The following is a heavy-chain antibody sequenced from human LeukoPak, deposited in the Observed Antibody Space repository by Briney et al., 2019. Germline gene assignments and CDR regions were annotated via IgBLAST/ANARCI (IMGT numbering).Heavy chain of an antibody. D-gene: IGHD2-2*01. Sequence: ASVKVSCKASGYTFTSYGISWVRQAPGQGLEWVGWMSAYNGNTNYAQKLQDGVTLTMDRSTSTAYMELRSLRSDDTAVYYCAKDGEYQLLSLNNYGDRNWFDPWGQGTLVTVSS. CDR2: MSAYNGNT. V-gene: IGHV1-18*01. J-gene: IGHJ5*02. CDR3: AKDGEYQLLSLNNYGDRNWFDP. CDR1: GYTFTSYG.